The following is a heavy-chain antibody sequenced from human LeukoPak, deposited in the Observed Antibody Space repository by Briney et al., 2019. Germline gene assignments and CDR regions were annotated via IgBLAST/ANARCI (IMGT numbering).Heavy chain of an antibody. Sequence: ASVKVSCKASGGTFSSYAISWVRQATGQGLEWMGWMNPNSGNTGYAQKFQGRVTMTRNTSISTAYMELSSLRSEDTAVYYCARGEDSYGNDYWGQGTLVTVSS. CDR1: GGTFSSYA. D-gene: IGHD5-18*01. V-gene: IGHV1-8*02. CDR3: ARGEDSYGNDY. CDR2: MNPNSGNT. J-gene: IGHJ4*02.